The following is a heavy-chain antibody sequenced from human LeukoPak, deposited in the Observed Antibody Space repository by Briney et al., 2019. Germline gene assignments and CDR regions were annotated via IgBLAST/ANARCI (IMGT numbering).Heavy chain of an antibody. J-gene: IGHJ4*02. V-gene: IGHV3-64*01. CDR3: ARGSVLRYFDWLSDY. Sequence: PGGSLRLSCAASGFTFSSYAMHRVRQAPGKGLEYVSAIVSNGGSTYYANCVKGRFTISRDNSKNTLYLQMGSLRAEDMAVYYCARGSVLRYFDWLSDYWGQGTLVTVSS. CDR1: GFTFSSYA. CDR2: IVSNGGST. D-gene: IGHD3-9*01.